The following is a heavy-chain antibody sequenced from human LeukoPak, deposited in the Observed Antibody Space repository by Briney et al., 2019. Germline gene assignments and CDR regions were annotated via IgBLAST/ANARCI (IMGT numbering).Heavy chain of an antibody. V-gene: IGHV4-34*01. Sequence: SETLSLTCAVYGGSFSGYYWSWIRQPPGKGLEWIGEINHGGSTNYNPSLKSRVTISVDTSKNQFSLKLSSVTAADTAVYYCARAASVRGWYVAYWGQGTLVTVSS. CDR2: INHGGST. CDR3: ARAASVRGWYVAY. D-gene: IGHD6-19*01. CDR1: GGSFSGYY. J-gene: IGHJ4*02.